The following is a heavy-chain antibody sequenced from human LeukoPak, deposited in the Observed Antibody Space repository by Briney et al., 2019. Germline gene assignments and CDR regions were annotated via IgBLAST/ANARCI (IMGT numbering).Heavy chain of an antibody. D-gene: IGHD3-22*01. Sequence: GGSLRLSRAPSGFTLSSHAMSWVRQAPGKGLEWVSAISGSGGSTYSADSVKGRFTISRDNSKNTLYLQMNSLRAEDTAVYYCAKDSPPAKWLSGAFDIWGQGTMVTVSS. CDR2: ISGSGGST. CDR1: GFTLSSHA. CDR3: AKDSPPAKWLSGAFDI. V-gene: IGHV3-23*01. J-gene: IGHJ3*02.